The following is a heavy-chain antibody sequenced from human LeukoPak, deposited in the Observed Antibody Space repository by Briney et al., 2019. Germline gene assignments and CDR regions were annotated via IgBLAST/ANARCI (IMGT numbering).Heavy chain of an antibody. Sequence: GGSLRLSCAASGFTFSGSAMHWVRQASGKGLEWVGRIRSKANSYATAYAASVIGRFTTSRDDSKNTAYLQMNSLKTEDTAVYYCTLSGDKLYYFDYWGQGTLVTVSS. CDR3: TLSGDKLYYFDY. D-gene: IGHD7-27*01. V-gene: IGHV3-73*01. J-gene: IGHJ4*02. CDR1: GFTFSGSA. CDR2: IRSKANSYAT.